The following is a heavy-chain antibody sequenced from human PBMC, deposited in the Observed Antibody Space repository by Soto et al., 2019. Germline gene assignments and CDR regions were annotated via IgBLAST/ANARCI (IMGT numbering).Heavy chain of an antibody. CDR3: ARIVVAPNGFAFDI. V-gene: IGHV1-2*04. CDR2: INPNSGGT. D-gene: IGHD3-22*01. Sequence: ASVKVSCKASGYTFTGYYMHWVRQAPGQGLEWMGWINPNSGGTNYAQKFQGWVTMTRDTSISTAYMELSRLRSDDTAVYYCARIVVAPNGFAFDIWGQGTMVTVSS. J-gene: IGHJ3*02. CDR1: GYTFTGYY.